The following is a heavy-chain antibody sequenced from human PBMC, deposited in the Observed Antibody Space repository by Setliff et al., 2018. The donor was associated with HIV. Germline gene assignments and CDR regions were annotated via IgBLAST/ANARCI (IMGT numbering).Heavy chain of an antibody. D-gene: IGHD3-16*01. CDR2: MYYTESP. CDR3: ARQGFVPLGVHQFDS. V-gene: IGHV4-39*01. J-gene: IGHJ4*02. Sequence: SETLSLTCRVSGGYVSDSSYYWGWIRQAPGKGLEWIGSMYYTESPYYNPSFINSVTISIDTSKNQFSLSLRSVTAADSAVYYCARQGFVPLGVHQFDSWGQGTLVTVSS. CDR1: GGYVSDSSYY.